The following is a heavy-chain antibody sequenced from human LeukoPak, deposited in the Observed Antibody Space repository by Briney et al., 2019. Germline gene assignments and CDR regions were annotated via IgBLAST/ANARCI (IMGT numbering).Heavy chain of an antibody. D-gene: IGHD3-22*01. CDR3: ARQFRDSSGYYSYYFDY. V-gene: IGHV5-51*01. CDR1: GYTFTSHW. J-gene: IGHJ4*02. CDR2: IYPGDSDT. Sequence: GESLKISCKGSGYTFTSHWIGWVRQMPGKGLEWMGIIYPGDSDTRYSPSFQGQVTISADKSISTAHLQWNSLKASDTAMYYCARQFRDSSGYYSYYFDYWGQGTLVTVSS.